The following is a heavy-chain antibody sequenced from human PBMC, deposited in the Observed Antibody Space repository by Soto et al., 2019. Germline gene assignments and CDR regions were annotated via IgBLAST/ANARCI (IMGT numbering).Heavy chain of an antibody. CDR1: GFTFSSYG. V-gene: IGHV3-33*01. J-gene: IGHJ4*02. Sequence: GGSLRLSCAASGFTFSSYGIHWVRQAPGKGLEWVAVIWYDGSNKYYADSVKGRFTISRDNSKNTLYLQMNSLRAEDTAVYYCARDCFNYDCWLDYWGQGTLVTVSS. CDR2: IWYDGSNK. CDR3: ARDCFNYDCWLDY. D-gene: IGHD5-12*01.